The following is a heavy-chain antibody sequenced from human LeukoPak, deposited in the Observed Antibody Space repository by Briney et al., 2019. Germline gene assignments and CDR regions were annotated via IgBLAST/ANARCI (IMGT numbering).Heavy chain of an antibody. CDR2: IYSGSNT. J-gene: IGHJ4*02. Sequence: GGSLRLSCAASGFTFSSNNMSWVRQAPGKGLEWVSAIYSGSNTYYADSVKCRFTITRENSKNTLYLPINGLRAEDCAVYYGARYQDSGSFIFDYWGQGTLVTVSS. CDR1: GFTFSSNN. D-gene: IGHD1-26*01. V-gene: IGHV3-53*01. CDR3: ARYQDSGSFIFDY.